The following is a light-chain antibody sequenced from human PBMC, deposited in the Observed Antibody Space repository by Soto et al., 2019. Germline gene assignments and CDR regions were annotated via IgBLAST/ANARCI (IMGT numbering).Light chain of an antibody. CDR2: EAS. CDR1: SSDVGSYNL. Sequence: QSALTQPASVSGSPGQSITISCTGTSSDVGSYNLVSWYQQHPGKVPKIVIYEASKRPSGAPNRFSGSKSGNTASLTISGLQAEDEADYYCCSYAGSSTWVFGTGTKLTVL. CDR3: CSYAGSSTWV. J-gene: IGLJ1*01. V-gene: IGLV2-23*01.